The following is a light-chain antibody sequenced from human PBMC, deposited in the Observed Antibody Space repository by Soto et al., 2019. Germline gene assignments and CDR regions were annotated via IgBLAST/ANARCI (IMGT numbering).Light chain of an antibody. J-gene: IGKJ1*01. CDR1: QSVSNW. CDR3: QQYNSYSWT. V-gene: IGKV1-5*03. CDR2: KAS. Sequence: DIRMTQSPSTLSASIGDRVTITCRASQSVSNWLAWFQQKPGKAPKLLIYKASNLESGVPSRFSGSGSGTEFTLTISSLQPDDFATYYCQQYNSYSWTFGQGTKVEIK.